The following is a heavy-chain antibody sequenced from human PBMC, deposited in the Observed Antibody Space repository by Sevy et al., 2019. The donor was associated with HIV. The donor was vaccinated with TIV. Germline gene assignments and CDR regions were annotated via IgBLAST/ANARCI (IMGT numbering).Heavy chain of an antibody. CDR1: GFTFSSHW. J-gene: IGHJ3*02. V-gene: IGHV3-74*01. D-gene: IGHD3-16*01. Sequence: GGSLRLSCAASGFTFSSHWMQWVRQAPGKGLVWVSRLNYEGSYTNYADSVKGRFTISRDNAKSTLYLQMNSLRAEDTALYYCERSKVGVGDAFDIWGQGTMVTVSS. CDR2: LNYEGSYT. CDR3: ERSKVGVGDAFDI.